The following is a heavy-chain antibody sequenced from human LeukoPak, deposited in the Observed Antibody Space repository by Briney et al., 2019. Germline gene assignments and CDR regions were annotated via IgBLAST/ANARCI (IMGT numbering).Heavy chain of an antibody. J-gene: IGHJ6*03. CDR2: IYHSGST. D-gene: IGHD5-12*01. Sequence: KPSETLSLTCTVSGYSISSGYYWGWIRQPPGKGLEWIGSIYHSGSTYYNPSLKSGVTISVDTSKSQFSLKLSSVTAADTAVYYCARELRGLFLEPMDVWGKGTTVTVSS. CDR1: GYSISSGYY. V-gene: IGHV4-38-2*02. CDR3: ARELRGLFLEPMDV.